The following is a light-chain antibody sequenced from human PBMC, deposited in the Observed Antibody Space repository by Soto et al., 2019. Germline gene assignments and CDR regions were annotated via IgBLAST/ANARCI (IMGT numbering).Light chain of an antibody. V-gene: IGLV2-14*01. J-gene: IGLJ3*02. CDR2: DGS. CDR1: TSDVGRYNH. CDR3: NSYTTGTTWV. Sequence: QSALTQPASVSGSPGQSITISCTGTTSDVGRYNHVSWHQQHPGKAPKLLIFDGSNRPSGVSDRFSGSKSGNTASLTISGLQAEDEADYYCNSYTTGTTWVLGGGTKLTVL.